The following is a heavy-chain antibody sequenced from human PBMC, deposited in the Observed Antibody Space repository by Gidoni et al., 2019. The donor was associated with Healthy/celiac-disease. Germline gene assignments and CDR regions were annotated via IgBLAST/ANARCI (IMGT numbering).Heavy chain of an antibody. J-gene: IGHJ2*01. CDR2: ISAYNGNT. Sequence: QVQLVQSGAEVKKPGASVKVSCKASGYTFTSYGISWVRQAPGQGLEWMGWISAYNGNTNYAQKLQGRVTMTTDTSTSIAYMELRSLRSDDTAVYYCARDQPYYYDSSGYRGWYFDLWGRGTLVTVSS. V-gene: IGHV1-18*04. CDR3: ARDQPYYYDSSGYRGWYFDL. CDR1: GYTFTSYG. D-gene: IGHD3-22*01.